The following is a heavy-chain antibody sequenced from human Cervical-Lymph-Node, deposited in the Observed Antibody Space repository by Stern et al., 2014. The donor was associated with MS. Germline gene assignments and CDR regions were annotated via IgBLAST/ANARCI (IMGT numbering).Heavy chain of an antibody. CDR2: ISWNSGSI. Sequence: EVQLVESGGGLVQPDRSLRLSCAASGFTFHDYAMHWVRQAPGKGLEWVSGISWNSGSIGYADAVKGRFTISRDNAKNSLYLQMNSLRAEDTALYYCTKDSGRFYYGLDPFDIWGQGTMVTVSS. D-gene: IGHD3-10*01. V-gene: IGHV3-9*01. CDR3: TKDSGRFYYGLDPFDI. J-gene: IGHJ3*02. CDR1: GFTFHDYA.